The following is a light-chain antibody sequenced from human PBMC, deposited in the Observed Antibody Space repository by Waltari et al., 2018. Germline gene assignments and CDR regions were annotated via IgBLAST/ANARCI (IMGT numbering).Light chain of an antibody. CDR2: GAS. J-gene: IGKJ1*01. V-gene: IGKV3-20*01. CDR1: QSVGTS. Sequence: EVVLTQSPGTLSLSPGERATLACRASQSVGTSLAWYQQKPGQAPRLLIYGASRRATGSPDRFSGSGSVTDFSLTISRLEPEDFAVYYCQHYVRLPATFGQGTKVEI. CDR3: QHYVRLPAT.